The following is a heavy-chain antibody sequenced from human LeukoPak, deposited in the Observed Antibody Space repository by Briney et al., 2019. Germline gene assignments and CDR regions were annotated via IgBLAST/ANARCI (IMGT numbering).Heavy chain of an antibody. V-gene: IGHV3-23*01. CDR1: GLHFSGTA. CDR3: AKDGAQYSSGPECDP. D-gene: IGHD6-19*01. CDR2: ISHDGMNA. J-gene: IGHJ5*02. Sequence: GGSLRLSCAASGLHFSGTAMSWVRQAPGKGLEWVSAISHDGMNAYYADSVKGRFTISRDNSKKTVSMEMSSLTAADTGVYYCAKDGAQYSSGPECDPRGQGALVTVSP.